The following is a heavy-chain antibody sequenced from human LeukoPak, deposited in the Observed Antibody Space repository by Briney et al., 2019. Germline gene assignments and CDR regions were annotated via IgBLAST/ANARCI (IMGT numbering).Heavy chain of an antibody. V-gene: IGHV4-34*01. CDR3: ARRPGYDSSGYFLR. Sequence: SETLSLTCAVYGGSFSGYYWSWIRQPPGKGLEWIGEINHSGSTNYNPSLKSRVTISVDTSKNQFSLKLSSVTAADTAVYYCARRPGYDSSGYFLRWGQGTLVTVSS. D-gene: IGHD3-22*01. CDR1: GGSFSGYY. J-gene: IGHJ4*02. CDR2: INHSGST.